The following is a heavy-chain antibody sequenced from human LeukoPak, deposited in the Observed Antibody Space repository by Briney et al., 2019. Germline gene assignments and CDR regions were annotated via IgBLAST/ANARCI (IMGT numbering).Heavy chain of an antibody. V-gene: IGHV3-30-3*01. J-gene: IGHJ3*02. Sequence: GGSLRLSCAASGVTFSSYAMHWVRQAPGKGLEWVAVISYDGSNKYYADSVKGRFTISRDNSKNTLYLQMNSLRAEDTAVYYCARGTIAAEKAFDIWGQGTMVTVSS. CDR2: ISYDGSNK. CDR3: ARGTIAAEKAFDI. D-gene: IGHD6-13*01. CDR1: GVTFSSYA.